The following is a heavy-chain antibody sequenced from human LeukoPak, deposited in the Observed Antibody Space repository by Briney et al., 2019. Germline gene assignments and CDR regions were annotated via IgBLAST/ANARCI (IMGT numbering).Heavy chain of an antibody. CDR3: AKDRYYYDSSGSIYFDY. J-gene: IGHJ4*02. CDR1: GFTFSSYG. D-gene: IGHD3-22*01. V-gene: IGHV3-30*18. Sequence: PGGSLRLSCAASGFTFSSYGMHWVRQAPGKGLEWVAVISYDGSNKYYADSVKGRFTISRDNSKNTLYLQMNSLRAEDTAVYYCAKDRYYYDSSGSIYFDYRGQGTLVTVSS. CDR2: ISYDGSNK.